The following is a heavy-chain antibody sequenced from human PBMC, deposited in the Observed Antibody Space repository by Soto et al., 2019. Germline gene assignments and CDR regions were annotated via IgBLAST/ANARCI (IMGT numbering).Heavy chain of an antibody. V-gene: IGHV4-39*01. D-gene: IGHD6-13*01. Sequence: SETLSLTCTVSGGSISSSSYYWGWIRQPPGKGLEWIGSIYYSGSTYYNPSLKSRVTISVDTSKNQFSLKLSSVTAADTAVYYCARHDPGIAAAGSRLFDYWGQGTLVTVSS. CDR1: GGSISSSSYY. CDR3: ARHDPGIAAAGSRLFDY. J-gene: IGHJ4*02. CDR2: IYYSGST.